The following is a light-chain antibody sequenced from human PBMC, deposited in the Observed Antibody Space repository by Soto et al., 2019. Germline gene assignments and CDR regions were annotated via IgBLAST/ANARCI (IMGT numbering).Light chain of an antibody. J-gene: IGLJ1*01. V-gene: IGLV1-44*01. CDR1: SSNIGSKT. CDR2: NSY. CDR3: SSWDASLNGYV. Sequence: QSVLTQPPSAPGTPGQRVTISCSGSSSNIGSKTVNWYQQLPGTVPKLLIYNSYQRPSGVPDRFSASKSGTSASLAISGLQSEDEADYYCSSWDASLNGYVFGTGTKLTVL.